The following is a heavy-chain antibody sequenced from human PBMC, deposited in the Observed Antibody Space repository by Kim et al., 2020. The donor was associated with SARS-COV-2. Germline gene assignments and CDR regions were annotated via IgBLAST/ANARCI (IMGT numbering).Heavy chain of an antibody. D-gene: IGHD6-13*01. CDR2: IYYSGST. J-gene: IGHJ6*02. V-gene: IGHV4-59*08. CDR3: ARQIADGVNYYYGMDV. Sequence: SETLSLTCTVSGGSISSYYWSWIRQPPGKGLEWIGYIYYSGSTNYNPSLKSRVTISVDTSKNQFSLKLSSVTAADTAVYYCARQIADGVNYYYGMDVWGQGTTVTVSS. CDR1: GGSISSYY.